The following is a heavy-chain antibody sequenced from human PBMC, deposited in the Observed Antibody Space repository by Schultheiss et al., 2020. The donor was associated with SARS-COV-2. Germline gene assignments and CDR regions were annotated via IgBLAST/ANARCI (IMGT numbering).Heavy chain of an antibody. D-gene: IGHD2-15*01. CDR2: ISSSSSYI. J-gene: IGHJ6*02. CDR3: AGLQGVVAATWEYYGMDV. CDR1: GSTFSSYS. Sequence: GGSLRLSCAASGSTFSSYSMNWVRQAPGKGLEWVSSISSSSSYIYYADSVKGRFNISRDNAKNSLYLQMNSLTVDDTAVYYCAGLQGVVAATWEYYGMDVWGQGTTVTVAS. V-gene: IGHV3-21*01.